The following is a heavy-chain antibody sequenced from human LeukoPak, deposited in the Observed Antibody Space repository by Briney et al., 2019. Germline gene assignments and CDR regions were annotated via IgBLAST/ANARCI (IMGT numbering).Heavy chain of an antibody. CDR2: IYYTGST. J-gene: IGHJ4*02. CDR1: GGSISSYY. CDR3: ARAFSSGWYPYSIGGLWFDY. Sequence: PSETLSLTCTVSGGSISSYYWSWIRQPPGKGLEWIGYIYYTGSTNHNPSLKSRVTISVDTSKNQFSLKLSSVTAADMAVYYCARAFSSGWYPYSIGGLWFDYWGQGTLVTVSS. V-gene: IGHV4-59*01. D-gene: IGHD6-19*01.